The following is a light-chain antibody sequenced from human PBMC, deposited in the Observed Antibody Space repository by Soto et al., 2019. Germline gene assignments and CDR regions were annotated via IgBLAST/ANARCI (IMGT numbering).Light chain of an antibody. Sequence: QSVLTQPPSVSAAPGQKVTISCSGSSSNIGGNSVSWYQQLPGTAPKLLIYDDNKRPSGIPDRFSGSKSGTPATLGITGFQTGDEADYYCGSWDSSLSAYVFGTGTKVPS. J-gene: IGLJ1*01. CDR1: SSNIGGNS. CDR2: DDN. V-gene: IGLV1-51*01. CDR3: GSWDSSLSAYV.